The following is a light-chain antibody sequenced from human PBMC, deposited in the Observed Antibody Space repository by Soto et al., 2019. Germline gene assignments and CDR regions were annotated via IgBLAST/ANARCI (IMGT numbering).Light chain of an antibody. CDR3: QQYGGSLMT. V-gene: IGKV3-20*01. J-gene: IGKJ5*01. CDR1: QSVTNNY. CDR2: DAS. Sequence: LTQSPGTLSLSPGERATLSCRASQSVTNNYLAWFQQRPGQTPRLLIYDASTRAPGIPARFSGRGSGTDFTLTISRLEPEDFAIYYCQQYGGSLMTFGQGTRLEIK.